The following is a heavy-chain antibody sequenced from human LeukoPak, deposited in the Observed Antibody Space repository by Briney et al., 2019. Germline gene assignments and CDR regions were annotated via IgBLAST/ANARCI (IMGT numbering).Heavy chain of an antibody. J-gene: IGHJ4*02. Sequence: SETLSLTCTVSSGSISSYYWSWIRQPAGKGLEWIGSIYHSGSTYYNPSLKSRVTISVDTSKNQFSLKLSSVTAADTAVYYCASCTIFGVVIQNWGQGTLVTVSS. V-gene: IGHV4-4*07. CDR2: IYHSGST. CDR3: ASCTIFGVVIQN. CDR1: SGSISSYY. D-gene: IGHD3-3*01.